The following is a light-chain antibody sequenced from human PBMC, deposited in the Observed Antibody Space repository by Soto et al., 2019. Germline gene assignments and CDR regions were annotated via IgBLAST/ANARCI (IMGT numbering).Light chain of an antibody. CDR2: GAS. CDR3: QQYGSSPRT. V-gene: IGKV3-20*01. J-gene: IGKJ1*01. CDR1: QSVSSSY. Sequence: EIVLTQSPCTLSLSPGERATLSCSASQSVSSSYLAWYQQKPGQAPRFLIYGASSRATGIPARFSGSGSGTDFTLTISRLEPEDFAVYYCQQYGSSPRTFGQGTKVDIK.